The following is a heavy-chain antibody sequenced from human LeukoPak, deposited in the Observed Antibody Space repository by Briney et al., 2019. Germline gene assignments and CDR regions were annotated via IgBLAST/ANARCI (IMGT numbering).Heavy chain of an antibody. CDR2: ISSSGSTI. CDR3: ARESRAGYDDVWESYRYTGLDY. CDR1: GFAFRNYE. J-gene: IGHJ4*02. V-gene: IGHV3-48*03. D-gene: IGHD3-16*02. Sequence: GGSLRLSCAASGFAFRNYEMNWVRQAPGKGLEWVSYISSSGSTIYYADSVKGRFTISRANAKNSLNLQMNSLRAEDTAVYYCARESRAGYDDVWESYRYTGLDYWGQGTLVTVSS.